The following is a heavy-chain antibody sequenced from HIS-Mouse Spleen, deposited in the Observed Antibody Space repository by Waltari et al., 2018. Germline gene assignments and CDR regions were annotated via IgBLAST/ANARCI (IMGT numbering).Heavy chain of an antibody. CDR2: IYYSGST. V-gene: IGHV4-39*07. CDR1: GGSISSSSYY. CDR3: AREIPYSSSWYDWYFDL. Sequence: QLQLQESGPGLVKPSETLSLTCTVSGGSISSSSYYWGCIRQPPGKGLEWIGSIYYSGSTYYHPSLKSRVTISVDTSKNQFSLKLSSVTAADTAVYYCAREIPYSSSWYDWYFDLWGRGTLVTVSS. J-gene: IGHJ2*01. D-gene: IGHD6-13*01.